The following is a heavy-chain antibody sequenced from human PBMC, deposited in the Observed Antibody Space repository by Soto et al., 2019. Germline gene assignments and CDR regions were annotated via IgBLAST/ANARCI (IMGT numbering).Heavy chain of an antibody. CDR3: ARHSRDYYDSSAYGMDV. Sequence: SETLSLTCTVSGGSISSYYWSWVRQPPGKGLEWIGYIYYSGSTNYNPSLKSRVTISVDTSKNQFSLKQSSVTAADTAVYYCARHSRDYYDSSAYGMDVWGQGTTVT. D-gene: IGHD3-22*01. J-gene: IGHJ6*02. V-gene: IGHV4-59*08. CDR2: IYYSGST. CDR1: GGSISSYY.